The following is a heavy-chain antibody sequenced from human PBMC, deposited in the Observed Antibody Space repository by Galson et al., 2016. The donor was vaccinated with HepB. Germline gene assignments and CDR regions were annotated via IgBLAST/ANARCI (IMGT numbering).Heavy chain of an antibody. D-gene: IGHD3-9*01. V-gene: IGHV3-20*04. CDR2: INWIGGSA. Sequence: SLRLSCAASGFIFEDHGMSWVRLVPGKGLEWVSGINWIGGSAIYADSVKGRFTISRGSAKKSLYLQMDSLRAEDTALYYCARATPYYDILAGYYNYYFDYWGQGTLVTVSS. J-gene: IGHJ4*02. CDR1: GFIFEDHG. CDR3: ARATPYYDILAGYYNYYFDY.